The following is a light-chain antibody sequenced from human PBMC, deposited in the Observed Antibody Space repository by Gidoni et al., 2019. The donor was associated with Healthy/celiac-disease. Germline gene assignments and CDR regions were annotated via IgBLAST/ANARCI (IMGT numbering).Light chain of an antibody. V-gene: IGKV1-9*01. Sequence: DIQLTHSPSFLSASVGDRVTITCRASQRISSYLACYQQKPGKAPKLLIYAASTLKSGVPSRFSGSGSGTELNLTISSMQPEDFETYDCQQLKSYLPLTFGGGTKVEIK. J-gene: IGKJ4*01. CDR1: QRISSY. CDR2: AAS. CDR3: QQLKSYLPLT.